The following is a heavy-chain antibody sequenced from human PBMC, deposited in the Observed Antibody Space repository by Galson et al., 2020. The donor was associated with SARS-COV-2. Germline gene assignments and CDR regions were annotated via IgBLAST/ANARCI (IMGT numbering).Heavy chain of an antibody. J-gene: IGHJ4*02. V-gene: IGHV5-51*01. D-gene: IGHD2-2*01. CDR1: GYSFTRNW. CDR3: ARHGDSSSWNFDY. Sequence: GESLKISCKAYGYSFTRNWIGWVRQMPGKGPEWMGIIYPSDSDARYNPSFQGQVTISVDKSITTAYLQWSSLKASDTAMYYCARHGDSSSWNFDYWGQGTLVTVSS. CDR2: IYPSDSDA.